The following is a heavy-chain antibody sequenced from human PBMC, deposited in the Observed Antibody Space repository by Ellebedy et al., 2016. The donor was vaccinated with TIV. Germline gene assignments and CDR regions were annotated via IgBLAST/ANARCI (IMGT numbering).Heavy chain of an antibody. CDR3: TTGSSRGY. CDR1: GFTFTDAW. D-gene: IGHD6-13*01. J-gene: IGHJ4*02. Sequence: GESLKISCAASGFTFTDAWMTWVPQGPAKGLERVARIKSNTVGETRDYAAPVKGRFTISMDDSKRTLFLQMNSLNAEDTAVYYCTTGSSRGYWGQGTLVTVSS. V-gene: IGHV3-15*01. CDR2: IKSNTVGETR.